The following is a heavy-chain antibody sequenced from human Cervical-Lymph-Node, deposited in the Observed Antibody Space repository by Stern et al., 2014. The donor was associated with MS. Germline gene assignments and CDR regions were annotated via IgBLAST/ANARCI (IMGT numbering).Heavy chain of an antibody. CDR3: TRSFSMDV. J-gene: IGHJ6*02. CDR1: GFSFSDYY. Sequence: QVQLVQSGGGLVKPGGSLRLSCAATGFSFSDYYMSWVRQAPGKGLEWISYITASGTAKYYADSVKGRFTISRDTAKKSLYLEMNSLRAEDTAIYYCTRSFSMDVWGQGTTVTVSS. CDR2: ITASGTAK. V-gene: IGHV3-11*01.